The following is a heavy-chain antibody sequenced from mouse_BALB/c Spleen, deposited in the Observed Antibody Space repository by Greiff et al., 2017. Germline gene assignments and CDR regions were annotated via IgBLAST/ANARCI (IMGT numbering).Heavy chain of an antibody. D-gene: IGHD1-1*02. V-gene: IGHV2-2*02. CDR3: ARSGGFHPFYAMDY. CDR2: IWSGGST. Sequence: QVQLQQSGPGLVQPSQSLSITCTVSGFSLTSYGVHWVRQSPGKGLEWLGVIWSGGSTDYNAAFISRLSISKDNSKSQVFFKMNSLQANDTSIYYCARSGGFHPFYAMDYWGQGTSVTVSS. CDR1: GFSLTSYG. J-gene: IGHJ4*01.